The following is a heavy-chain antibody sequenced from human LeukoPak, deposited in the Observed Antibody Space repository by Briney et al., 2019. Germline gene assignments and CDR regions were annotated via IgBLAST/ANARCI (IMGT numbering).Heavy chain of an antibody. J-gene: IGHJ4*02. Sequence: PSETLSLTCTVSGGSISSGSYYWSRIRQPAGKGLEWIGRIYTSGSTNYNPSLKSRVTISVDTSKNQFSLKLSSVTAADTAVYYCARSLGYYYDSSGQYFDYWGQGTLVTVSS. CDR3: ARSLGYYYDSSGQYFDY. CDR2: IYTSGST. V-gene: IGHV4-61*02. CDR1: GGSISSGSYY. D-gene: IGHD3-22*01.